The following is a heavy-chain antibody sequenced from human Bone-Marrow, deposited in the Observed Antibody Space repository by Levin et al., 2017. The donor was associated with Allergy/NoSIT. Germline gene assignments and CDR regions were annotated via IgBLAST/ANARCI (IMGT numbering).Heavy chain of an antibody. CDR3: ARDGRGLGEWSGQPPYGMDV. D-gene: IGHD3-3*01. CDR2: ISYDGSNK. V-gene: IGHV3-30-3*01. CDR1: GFTFSSYA. Sequence: PGGSLRLSCAASGFTFSSYAMHWVRQAPGKGLEWVAVISYDGSNKYYADSVKGRITISRDNSKNTLYLQMNSLRAEDTAVYYCARDGRGLGEWSGQPPYGMDVWGQGTTVTVSS. J-gene: IGHJ6*02.